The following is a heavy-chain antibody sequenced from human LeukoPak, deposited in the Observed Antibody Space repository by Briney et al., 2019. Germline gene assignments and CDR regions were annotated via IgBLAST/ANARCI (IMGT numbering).Heavy chain of an antibody. Sequence: GGSLRLSCAASGFTFSSYSMNWVRQAPGKGLEWVSCISSSSSTIYYADSVKGRFTISRDNSKNTLYLQMNSLRAEDTAVYYCARSIAVAGTGNDYWGQGTLVTVSS. CDR2: ISSSSSTI. J-gene: IGHJ4*02. CDR1: GFTFSSYS. CDR3: ARSIAVAGTGNDY. V-gene: IGHV3-48*01. D-gene: IGHD6-19*01.